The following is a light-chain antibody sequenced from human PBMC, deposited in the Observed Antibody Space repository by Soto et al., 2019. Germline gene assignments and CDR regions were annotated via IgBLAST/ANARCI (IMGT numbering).Light chain of an antibody. J-gene: IGLJ2*01. V-gene: IGLV2-14*03. Sequence: QSVLTQPASVSGSPGQSITISCTGTSSDVGDYNYVSWYQHHPGKAPKLLIFDVSYRPSGVSNRFSGSKSGNTASLTISGLQAEDEADFYCSSKTSNSLVVFGGGTKLTVL. CDR3: SSKTSNSLVV. CDR2: DVS. CDR1: SSDVGDYNY.